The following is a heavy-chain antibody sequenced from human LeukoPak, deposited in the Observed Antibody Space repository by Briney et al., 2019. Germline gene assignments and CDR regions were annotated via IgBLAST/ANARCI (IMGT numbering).Heavy chain of an antibody. D-gene: IGHD6-13*01. Sequence: SETLSFTCAVYGGSFSGYYWSWIRQPPGKGLEWIGEINHSGSTNYNPSLKSRVTISVDTSKNQFSLKLSSVTAADTAVYYCARVFRRIAAAGWFDPWGQGTLVTVSS. CDR1: GGSFSGYY. J-gene: IGHJ5*02. CDR2: INHSGST. V-gene: IGHV4-34*01. CDR3: ARVFRRIAAAGWFDP.